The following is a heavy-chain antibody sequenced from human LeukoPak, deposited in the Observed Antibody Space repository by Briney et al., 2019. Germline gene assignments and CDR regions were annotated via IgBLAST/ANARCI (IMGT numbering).Heavy chain of an antibody. D-gene: IGHD2-2*02. CDR1: GGTFSSYA. V-gene: IGHV1-69*01. J-gene: IGHJ5*02. Sequence: SVKVSCKASGGTFSSYAISWVRQAPGQGLEWMGGIIPIFGTANYAQKFQGRVTITADESTSTAYMELSSLRSEDTAVYYCARAKDIVVVPAAIPENWFDPWAREPWSPSPQ. CDR3: ARAKDIVVVPAAIPENWFDP. CDR2: IIPIFGTA.